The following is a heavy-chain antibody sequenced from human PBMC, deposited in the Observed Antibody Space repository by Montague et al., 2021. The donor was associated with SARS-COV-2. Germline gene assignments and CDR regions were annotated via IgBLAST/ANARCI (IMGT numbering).Heavy chain of an antibody. Sequence: SETLSLTCTISGLWITGDYWSWIRQTPSNHLEWFADVCYKKSTNFNPSLKSRVAISVDTSKNQFSLRLTSVTAADTAFYYCVRHPHDDGLNGPPDFWDQGTLVTVSS. V-gene: IGHV4-59*08. CDR2: VCYKKST. J-gene: IGHJ4*02. CDR3: VRHPHDDGLNGPPDF. D-gene: IGHD3-9*01. CDR1: GLWITGDY.